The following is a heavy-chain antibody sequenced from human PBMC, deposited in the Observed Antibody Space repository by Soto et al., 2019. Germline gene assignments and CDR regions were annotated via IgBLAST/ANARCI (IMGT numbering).Heavy chain of an antibody. Sequence: SETLSLTCTVSGGSISSSSYYWGWIRQPPGKGLEWIGSIYYSGSTYYNPSLKSRVTISVDTSKNQFSLKLSSVTAADTAVYYCARTVVTTGPLGYWGQGTLVTVSS. CDR1: GGSISSSSYY. D-gene: IGHD4-17*01. J-gene: IGHJ4*02. V-gene: IGHV4-39*01. CDR3: ARTVVTTGPLGY. CDR2: IYYSGST.